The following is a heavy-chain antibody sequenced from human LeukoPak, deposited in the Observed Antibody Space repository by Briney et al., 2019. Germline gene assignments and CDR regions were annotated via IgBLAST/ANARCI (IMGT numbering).Heavy chain of an antibody. CDR1: GGSLSSYY. CDR2: IYYSGST. CDR3: ARDRIAAHRD. D-gene: IGHD6-6*01. V-gene: IGHV4-59*01. Sequence: PSETLSLTCTVSGGSLSSYYWSWIRQPPGKGLEWIGYIYYSGSTNYNPSLKSRVTISVDTSKNQFSLKLSSVTAADTAVYYCARDRIAAHRDWGQGTLVTVSS. J-gene: IGHJ4*02.